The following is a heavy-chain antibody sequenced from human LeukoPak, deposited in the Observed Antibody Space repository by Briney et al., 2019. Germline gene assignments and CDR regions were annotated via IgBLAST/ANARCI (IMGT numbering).Heavy chain of an antibody. D-gene: IGHD6-19*01. V-gene: IGHV4-4*07. CDR1: GGSISSYY. CDR2: IYSSGST. Sequence: PSETLSLTCTVSGGSISSYYWSWIRQPAGKGLEWIGRIYSSGSTNYNPSLKSRVTMSVDTSKNQLSLRLSSVTAADTAVYYCARVGSSGWYTWFDPWGQGTLVTVSS. CDR3: ARVGSSGWYTWFDP. J-gene: IGHJ5*02.